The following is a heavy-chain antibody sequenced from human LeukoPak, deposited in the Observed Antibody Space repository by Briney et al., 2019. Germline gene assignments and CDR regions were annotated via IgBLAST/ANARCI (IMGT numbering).Heavy chain of an antibody. CDR1: GGSFSGYY. D-gene: IGHD5-18*01. J-gene: IGHJ4*02. V-gene: IGHV4-34*01. Sequence: PSETLSLTCAVYGGSFSGYYWSWIRQPPGKGLEWIGEINHSGSTNYNPSLKSRVTISVDTSKNQFSLKLSSVTAADTAVYYCARGGYSYGKYYYFDYWGQGTLVTVSS. CDR3: ARGGYSYGKYYYFDY. CDR2: INHSGST.